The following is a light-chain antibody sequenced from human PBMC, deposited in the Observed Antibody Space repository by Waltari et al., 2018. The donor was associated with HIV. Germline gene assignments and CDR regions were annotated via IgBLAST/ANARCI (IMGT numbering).Light chain of an antibody. CDR1: SSNVGSDDL. CDR2: EVT. V-gene: IGLV2-23*02. J-gene: IGLJ1*01. Sequence: QSALTQPASVSGSPGQSITISCTGTSSNVGSDDLVSWYQQHPAEAPKLIIYEVTKRPSGVSHRSAGSKSGNTASLTISGLQAEDEAYYYCCSGPRSGIRDVFGTGTKVTVL. CDR3: CSGPRSGIRDV.